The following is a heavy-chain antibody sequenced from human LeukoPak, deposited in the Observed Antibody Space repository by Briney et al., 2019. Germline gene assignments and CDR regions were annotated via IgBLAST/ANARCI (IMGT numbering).Heavy chain of an antibody. CDR1: GYTFTSYY. J-gene: IGHJ6*03. CDR3: ARGLKRMTTVKGYYYYYMDV. D-gene: IGHD4-11*01. V-gene: IGHV1-46*01. Sequence: ASVKVSCKASGYTFTSYYMHWVRQAPGQGLEWMGIINPSGGSTSYAQKFQGRVTMTRDTSRSTVYMELSSLRSEDTAVYYCARGLKRMTTVKGYYYYYMDVWGKGTTVTVSS. CDR2: INPSGGST.